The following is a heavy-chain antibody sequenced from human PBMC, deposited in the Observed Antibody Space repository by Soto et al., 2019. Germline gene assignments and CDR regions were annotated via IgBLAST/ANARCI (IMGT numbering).Heavy chain of an antibody. D-gene: IGHD3-3*01. Sequence: GESLKISCKGSGYNFTSYWIGCVRQMPGKGLEWMGIIYPGDSDTRYSPSFQGQVTISADKSISTAYLQWSSLKASDTAMYYCASRTIFGVVPESHGAVDIWGQGTLVTVSS. CDR1: GYNFTSYW. V-gene: IGHV5-51*01. CDR2: IYPGDSDT. CDR3: ASRTIFGVVPESHGAVDI. J-gene: IGHJ3*02.